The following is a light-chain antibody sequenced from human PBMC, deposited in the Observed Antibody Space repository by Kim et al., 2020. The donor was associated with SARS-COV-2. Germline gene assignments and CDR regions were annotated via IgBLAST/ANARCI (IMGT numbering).Light chain of an antibody. CDR2: GAS. J-gene: IGKJ2*01. V-gene: IGKV3-15*01. CDR3: QQYYNWYT. CDR1: RSISSY. Sequence: SVSPGERATLSCRASRSISSYLAWYQHKPGQAPRLLIYGASTRATGIPTRFSGTGSGTEFTLTIGSLQSEDFAVYYCQQYYNWYTFGQGTKLEIK.